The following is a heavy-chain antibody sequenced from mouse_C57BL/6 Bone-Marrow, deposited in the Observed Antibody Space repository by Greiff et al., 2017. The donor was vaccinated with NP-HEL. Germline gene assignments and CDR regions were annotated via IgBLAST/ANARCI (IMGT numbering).Heavy chain of an antibody. CDR3: ASITTVVEFDY. J-gene: IGHJ2*01. D-gene: IGHD1-1*01. Sequence: VKLQQSGAELARPGASVKLSCKASGYTFTSYGISWVKQRTGQGLEWIGEIYPRSGNTYYNEKFKGKATLTADKSSSTAYMELRSLTSEDSAVYFCASITTVVEFDYWGQGTTLTVSS. CDR1: GYTFTSYG. V-gene: IGHV1-81*01. CDR2: IYPRSGNT.